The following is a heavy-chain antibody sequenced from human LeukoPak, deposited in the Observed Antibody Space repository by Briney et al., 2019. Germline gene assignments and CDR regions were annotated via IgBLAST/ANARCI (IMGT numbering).Heavy chain of an antibody. CDR2: IGGSGGGT. Sequence: GGSLRLSCAASGFTFSTHAMTWVRQTPGKGLEWVSSIGGSGGGTYYAGSVKGRFTISRDNSKDTLDLQMNSLRAEDTAVYYCAKDPFSSDWYGSFDYWGQGTLVTVSS. D-gene: IGHD6-13*01. CDR1: GFTFSTHA. CDR3: AKDPFSSDWYGSFDY. J-gene: IGHJ4*02. V-gene: IGHV3-23*01.